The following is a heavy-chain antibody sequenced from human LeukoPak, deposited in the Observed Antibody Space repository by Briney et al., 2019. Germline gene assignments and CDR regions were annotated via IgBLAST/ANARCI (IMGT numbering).Heavy chain of an antibody. V-gene: IGHV3-48*04. Sequence: GGSLRLSCAASGFTFSSYSMNWVRQAPGKGLEWVSYISSSSSTIYYADSVKGRFTISRDNAKNSLYLQMNSLRAGDTAVYYCARATYGDNDAFDIWGQGTMVTVSS. D-gene: IGHD4-23*01. CDR3: ARATYGDNDAFDI. CDR2: ISSSSSTI. CDR1: GFTFSSYS. J-gene: IGHJ3*02.